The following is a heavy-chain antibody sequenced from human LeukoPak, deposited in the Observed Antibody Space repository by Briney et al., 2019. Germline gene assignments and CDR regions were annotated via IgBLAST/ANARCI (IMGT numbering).Heavy chain of an antibody. Sequence: GGSLRLSCAASGFTFSGYDMSWVRQAPGKGLEWVSYTSSSSTIYYADSVKSRFTIPRDNAKNSLYLQMNSLRAEDTAVYYCARLRYYGMDVWGQGTTVTVSS. CDR1: GFTFSGYD. V-gene: IGHV3-69-1*02. J-gene: IGHJ6*02. CDR3: ARLRYYGMDV. CDR2: TSSSSTI.